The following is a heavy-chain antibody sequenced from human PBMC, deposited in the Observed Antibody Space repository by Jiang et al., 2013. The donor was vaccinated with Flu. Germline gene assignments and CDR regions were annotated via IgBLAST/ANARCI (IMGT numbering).Heavy chain of an antibody. CDR1: GFTFSSYG. CDR3: AKAPEAGITGTTGFRYFDY. J-gene: IGHJ4*02. Sequence: GRSLRLSCAASGFTFSSYGMHWVRQAPGKGLEWVAVISYDGSNKYYADSVKGRFTISRDNSKNTLYLQMNSLRAEDTAVYYCAKAPEAGITGTTGFRYFDYWGQGTPVTVSS. D-gene: IGHD1-7*01. V-gene: IGHV3-30*18. CDR2: ISYDGSNK.